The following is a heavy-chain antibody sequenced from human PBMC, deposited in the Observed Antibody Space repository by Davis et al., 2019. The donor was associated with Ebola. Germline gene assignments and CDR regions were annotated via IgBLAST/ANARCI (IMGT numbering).Heavy chain of an antibody. Sequence: GESLKISCAASGFTFSSYWMHWVRQAPGKGLEWVSAISGSGGSTYYADSVKGRFTISRDNSKNTLYLQMNSLRAEDTAVYYCAKYGKWEFIGVDYWGQGTLVTVSS. CDR2: ISGSGGST. CDR3: AKYGKWEFIGVDY. CDR1: GFTFSSYW. V-gene: IGHV3-23*01. J-gene: IGHJ4*02. D-gene: IGHD1-26*01.